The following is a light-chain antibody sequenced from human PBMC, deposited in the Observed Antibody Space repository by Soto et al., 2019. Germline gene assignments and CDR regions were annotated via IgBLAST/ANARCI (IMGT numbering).Light chain of an antibody. CDR2: GAS. J-gene: IGKJ5*01. V-gene: IGKV3D-20*02. Sequence: PGESATLSCRASQTVSITYLTWYQQKPGQAPRLLIFGASKRATGIPDRFSGSGSGRDFTLTISGLEPEDFAVYYCQQRSKWPITFGQGTRLEI. CDR3: QQRSKWPIT. CDR1: QTVSITY.